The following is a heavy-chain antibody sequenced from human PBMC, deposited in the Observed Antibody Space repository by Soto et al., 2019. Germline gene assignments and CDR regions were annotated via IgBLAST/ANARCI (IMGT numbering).Heavy chain of an antibody. V-gene: IGHV1-69*01. CDR2: IIPIFGTA. CDR1: GGTFSSYA. D-gene: IGHD6-6*01. CDR3: ARGVAARRAYYFDY. J-gene: IGHJ4*02. Sequence: QVQLVQSGAEVKKPGSSVKVSCKASGGTFSSYAISWVRQAPGQGLEWMGGIIPIFGTANYAQKFQGRVTTTADESTSTDYMELSSLRSEDTAVYYCARGVAARRAYYFDYWGQGTLVTVSS.